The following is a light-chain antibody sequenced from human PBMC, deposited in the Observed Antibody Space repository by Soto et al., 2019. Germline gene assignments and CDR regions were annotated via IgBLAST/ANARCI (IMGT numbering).Light chain of an antibody. CDR2: DTF. CDR3: QQSNRFPLT. CDR1: EITYSW. J-gene: IGKJ4*01. Sequence: HVTQSPSSLSASVGDRVTITCRASEITYSWSDWFQQTDGKAPKLLIYDTFTLQSGVSSRFSGSGSGPYDPLTISRLRPEDFGIYYCQQSNRFPLTFGGVTKVEF. V-gene: IGKV1-12*01.